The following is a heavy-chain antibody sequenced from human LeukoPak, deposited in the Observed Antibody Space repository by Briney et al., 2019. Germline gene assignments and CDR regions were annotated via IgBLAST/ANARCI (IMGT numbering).Heavy chain of an antibody. D-gene: IGHD3-10*01. CDR2: IIPIFGTA. CDR1: GGTFSSYA. Sequence: GASVKVSCKASGGTFSSYAISWVRQAPGQGLEWMGGIIPIFGTANYAQKFQGRVTITTDESTSTAYMELSSLRSEDTAVYYCARDVRSYYGSAYFDYWGQGTLVTVSS. J-gene: IGHJ4*02. CDR3: ARDVRSYYGSAYFDY. V-gene: IGHV1-69*05.